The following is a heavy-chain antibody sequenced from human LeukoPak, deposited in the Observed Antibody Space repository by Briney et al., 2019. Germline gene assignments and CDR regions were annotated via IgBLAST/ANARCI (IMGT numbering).Heavy chain of an antibody. CDR2: INPNSGGT. CDR3: ARGPDYGELGY. V-gene: IGHV1-2*02. CDR1: GYTFTSYG. Sequence: ASVKVSCKASGYTFTSYGISWVRQAPGQGLEWMGWINPNSGGTNYAQKFQGRVTMTRDTSISTAYMELSRLRSDDTAVYYCARGPDYGELGYWGQGTLVTVSS. D-gene: IGHD4-17*01. J-gene: IGHJ4*02.